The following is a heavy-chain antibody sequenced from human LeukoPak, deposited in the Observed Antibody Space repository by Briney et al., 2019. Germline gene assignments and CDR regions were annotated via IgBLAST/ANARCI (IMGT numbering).Heavy chain of an antibody. J-gene: IGHJ4*02. CDR1: XXTXXSXX. CDR3: VPKGTEGY. V-gene: IGHV3-64D*06. Sequence: SLRLSCSASXXTXXSXXMHWVRQAPGKGLEYVSAISPDGSNTYYADSVKGRFSISRDNSKNTLYLQMSSLRPEDTAVYYCVPKGTEGYWGQGTLVTVSS. CDR2: ISPDGSNT.